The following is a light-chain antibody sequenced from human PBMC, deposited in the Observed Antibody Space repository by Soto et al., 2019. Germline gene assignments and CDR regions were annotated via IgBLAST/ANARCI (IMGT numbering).Light chain of an antibody. Sequence: QSVLAQPPSVSGAPGQKVTISCTGSSSNIGAGYDLHWYQQLPGTAPKLLLYGNSNRPSGVPDRFSGSKSGTSASLAITGLXAEDEADYYCQSYDSSLGAYIFGTGTKVTVL. CDR2: GNS. CDR1: SSNIGAGYD. V-gene: IGLV1-40*01. CDR3: QSYDSSLGAYI. J-gene: IGLJ1*01.